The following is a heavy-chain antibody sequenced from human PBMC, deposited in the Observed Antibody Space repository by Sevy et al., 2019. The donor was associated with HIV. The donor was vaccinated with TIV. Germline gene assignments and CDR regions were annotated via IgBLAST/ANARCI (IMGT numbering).Heavy chain of an antibody. CDR3: ARERRSSGIDY. CDR2: IGYKGINK. CDR1: GFAFSTYG. D-gene: IGHD3-10*01. V-gene: IGHV3-33*01. J-gene: IGHJ4*01. Sequence: GGSLRLSCTASGFAFSTYGMHWVRQAPGKGLEGVAIIGYKGINKNYAEPVKGRFTISRDNSKNTLYLQMNSLRVDDTAVYYCARERRSSGIDYWGQGTLVTVSS.